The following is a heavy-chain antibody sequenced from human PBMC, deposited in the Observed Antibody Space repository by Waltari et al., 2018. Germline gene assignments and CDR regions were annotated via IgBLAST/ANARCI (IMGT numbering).Heavy chain of an antibody. J-gene: IGHJ4*02. CDR1: GYSISSGYY. D-gene: IGHD2-15*01. V-gene: IGHV4-38-2*01. CDR2: IYHSGST. CDR3: ARLPPSPGRGVADY. Sequence: QVQLQESGPGLVKPSETLSLTCAVSGYSISSGYYWGWIRQPPGKGLEWIGSIYHSGSTYSNPSLKSRVTISVDTSKNQFSLKLSSVTAADTAVYYCARLPPSPGRGVADYWGQGTLVTVSS.